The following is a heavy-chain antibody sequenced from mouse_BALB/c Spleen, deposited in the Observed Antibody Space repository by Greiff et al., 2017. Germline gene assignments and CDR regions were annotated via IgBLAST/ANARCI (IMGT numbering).Heavy chain of an antibody. CDR1: GFTFSSYY. J-gene: IGHJ4*01. D-gene: IGHD2-4*01. Sequence: EVQGVESGGGLVKLGGSLKLSCAASGFTFSSYYMSWVRQTPEKRLELVAAINSNGGSTYYPDTVKGRFTISRDNAKNTLYLQMSSLKSEDTALYYCARQMITTPLDYWGQGTSVTVSS. CDR2: INSNGGST. V-gene: IGHV5-6-2*01. CDR3: ARQMITTPLDY.